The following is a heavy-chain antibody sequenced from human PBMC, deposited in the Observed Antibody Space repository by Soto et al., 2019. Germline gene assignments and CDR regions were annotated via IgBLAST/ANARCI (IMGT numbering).Heavy chain of an antibody. Sequence: SETLSLTCAVSGGSISRSGYSWSWIRQSPGKGLEWIGYIYYSGNTNYNPSLRSRVSISVDTSKNQFSLKLSSVTAADTAVYYCATAPYDVGGYGYFDYWGQGALVTVSS. J-gene: IGHJ4*02. V-gene: IGHV4-61*08. CDR2: IYYSGNT. CDR3: ATAPYDVGGYGYFDY. D-gene: IGHD3-22*01. CDR1: GGSISRSGYS.